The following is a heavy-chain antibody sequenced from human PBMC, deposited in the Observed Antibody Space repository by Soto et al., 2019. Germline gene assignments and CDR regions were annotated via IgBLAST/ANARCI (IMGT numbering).Heavy chain of an antibody. CDR3: ARPGYCSGGSCYDYHYFDY. V-gene: IGHV4-31*03. CDR1: GGSISSGGYY. Sequence: QVQLQESGPGLVKPSQTLSLTCTVSGGSISSGGYYWSWIRQHPGKGLEWIGYIYYSGSTYYNPSLKSRVTISVDTSKNQFSLKLSSVTAADTAVYYCARPGYCSGGSCYDYHYFDYWGQGTLVTVSS. J-gene: IGHJ4*02. CDR2: IYYSGST. D-gene: IGHD2-15*01.